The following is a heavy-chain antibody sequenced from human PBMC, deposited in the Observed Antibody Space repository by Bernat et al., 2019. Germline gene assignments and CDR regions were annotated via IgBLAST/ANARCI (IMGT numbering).Heavy chain of an antibody. CDR1: GFSLSTSGVG. CDR2: SYWDDDK. Sequence: QITLKESGPTLVKPTQTLTLTCTFSGFSLSTSGVGVGWIRQPPGKALEWLALSYWDDDKRDSPSLKSRLTITKDTSKTPVVLTLTHMDPVDPATYYCARVDTAMLTFDSWGQGTLVTVSS. J-gene: IGHJ4*02. CDR3: ARVDTAMLTFDS. V-gene: IGHV2-5*02. D-gene: IGHD5-18*01.